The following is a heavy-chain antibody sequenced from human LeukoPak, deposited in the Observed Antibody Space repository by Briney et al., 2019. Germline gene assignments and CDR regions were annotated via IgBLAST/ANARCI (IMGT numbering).Heavy chain of an antibody. CDR3: ARDGVSAAIFDL. CDR2: IYYSGST. V-gene: IGHV4-30-4*08. D-gene: IGHD2-2*01. CDR1: GGSISSGDYY. J-gene: IGHJ5*02. Sequence: SETLSLTCTVSGGSISSGDYYWSWMRQPPGKGLEWIGYIYYSGSTYYNPSLKSRVTISVDTSKNQFSLKLSSVTAADTAGYYCARDGVSAAIFDLWGQGTLVTVSS.